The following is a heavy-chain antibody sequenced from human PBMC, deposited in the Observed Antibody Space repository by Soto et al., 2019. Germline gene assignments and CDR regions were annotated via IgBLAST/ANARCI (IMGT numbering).Heavy chain of an antibody. CDR3: AHRPSGWFLFDY. V-gene: IGHV2-5*01. CDR2: LYWNGDK. J-gene: IGHJ4*02. CDR1: GFSLSTSGVG. Sequence: QITLKESGPTLVKPTQTLTLTCTFSGFSLSTSGVGVGWIRQSPGKALQWLALLYWNGDKRYNPSLKTRLTITKDTSKKQVVLTLTNMDPVDTATYYCAHRPSGWFLFDYWGQGTLVTVSS. D-gene: IGHD6-19*01.